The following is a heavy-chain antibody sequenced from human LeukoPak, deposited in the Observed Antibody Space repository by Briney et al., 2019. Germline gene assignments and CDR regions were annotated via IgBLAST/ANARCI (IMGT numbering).Heavy chain of an antibody. CDR3: ARCPRTYGSGSYSRYNWFDT. Sequence: SETLSLTCAVYGGSFSVSYGSWIRDPPGKGREWIGEINHRGNTNNTPSLKSRVTISVVTSNTQYSLKLSSVTAADTAVYDCARCPRTYGSGSYSRYNWFDTWGQGTLVTVSS. V-gene: IGHV4-34*01. CDR1: GGSFSVSY. D-gene: IGHD3-10*01. CDR2: INHRGNT. J-gene: IGHJ5*02.